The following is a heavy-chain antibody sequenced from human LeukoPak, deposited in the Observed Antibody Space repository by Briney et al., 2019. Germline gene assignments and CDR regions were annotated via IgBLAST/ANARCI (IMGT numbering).Heavy chain of an antibody. V-gene: IGHV3-23*01. D-gene: IGHD3-3*01. J-gene: IGHJ3*02. Sequence: GGSLRLSCAASGFTFSSYAMSWVRQAPGKGLEWVSAISGSGSSTYYADSVKGRFTISRDNSKNTLYLQMNSLRAEDTAVYYCAKDFEVFGVVMDLVAFDMWGEGKMVTVSS. CDR3: AKDFEVFGVVMDLVAFDM. CDR1: GFTFSSYA. CDR2: ISGSGSST.